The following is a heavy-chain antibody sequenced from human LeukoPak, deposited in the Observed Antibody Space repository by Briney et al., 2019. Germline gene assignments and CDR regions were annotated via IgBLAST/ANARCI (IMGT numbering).Heavy chain of an antibody. D-gene: IGHD2-21*02. CDR3: ARGGYCGGDCYFYY. Sequence: PSETLSLTCTVSGGSISSSSYYWGWIRQPPGKGLECIGSIYYSGSTYYNPSLKSRVTISVDTSKNQFSLNLSSVTAADTAVYYCARGGYCGGDCYFYYWGQGTLVTVSS. CDR1: GGSISSSSYY. J-gene: IGHJ4*02. V-gene: IGHV4-39*07. CDR2: IYYSGST.